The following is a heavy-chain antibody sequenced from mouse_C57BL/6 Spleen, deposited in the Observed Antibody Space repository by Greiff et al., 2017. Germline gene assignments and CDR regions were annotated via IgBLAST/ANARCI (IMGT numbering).Heavy chain of an antibody. CDR2: ISSGNSTI. CDR1: GFTFSDYG. CDR3: ARSSGYWFAY. V-gene: IGHV5-17*01. J-gene: IGHJ3*01. Sequence: EVNLVESGGGLVKPGGSLKLSCAASGFTFSDYGMHWVRQAPEKGLEWVAYISSGNSTIYYADTVKGRFTISRDNAKNTLFLQMTSLRSEDTAMYYCARSSGYWFAYWGQGTLVTVSA. D-gene: IGHD3-2*02.